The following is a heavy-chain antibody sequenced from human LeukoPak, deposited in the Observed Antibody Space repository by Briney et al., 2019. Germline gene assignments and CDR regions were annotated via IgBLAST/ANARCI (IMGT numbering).Heavy chain of an antibody. D-gene: IGHD3-22*01. CDR3: ARATEYYYDSSGYYSDAFDI. Sequence: GGSLRLSCAASGFTFSSYSMNWVRQAPGKGLEWVSSISSSSSYIYYADSVKGRFTISRDNAKNSLYLQMSSLRAEDTAVYYCARATEYYYDSSGYYSDAFDIWGQGTMVTVSS. J-gene: IGHJ3*02. CDR1: GFTFSSYS. V-gene: IGHV3-21*01. CDR2: ISSSSSYI.